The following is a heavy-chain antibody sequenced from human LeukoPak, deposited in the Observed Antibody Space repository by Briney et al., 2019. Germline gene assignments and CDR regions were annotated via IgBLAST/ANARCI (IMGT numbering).Heavy chain of an antibody. J-gene: IGHJ5*01. Sequence: ASVKVSCKASGYTFTSHDINWVRQAPVHGLEWLGWMNPNSGITGYVQKFQGRVNMSRDTSRSTVYMQLGRLRDDDTAVFYSARESGWTDNWLDSWGQGTLVTVFS. CDR3: ARESGWTDNWLDS. D-gene: IGHD6-19*01. CDR2: MNPNSGIT. CDR1: GYTFTSHD. V-gene: IGHV1-8*01.